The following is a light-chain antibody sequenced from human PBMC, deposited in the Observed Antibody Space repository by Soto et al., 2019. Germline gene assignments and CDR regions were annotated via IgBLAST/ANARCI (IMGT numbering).Light chain of an antibody. V-gene: IGLV2-11*01. CDR1: SSDVGGYNY. J-gene: IGLJ2*01. Sequence: QSVLTQPRSVSGSPGQSVIISCTGTSSDVGGYNYVSWYQQHPGKAPKLMIYDVSKRPSGVPDRFSGSKSGNTASLTISGLQADDEADYYCCSYAGTYIHVVFGGGTKLTVL. CDR2: DVS. CDR3: CSYAGTYIHVV.